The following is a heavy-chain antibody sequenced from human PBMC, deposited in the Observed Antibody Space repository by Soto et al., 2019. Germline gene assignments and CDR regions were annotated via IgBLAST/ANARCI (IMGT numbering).Heavy chain of an antibody. CDR2: TYYRSKWYN. D-gene: IGHD3-9*01. V-gene: IGHV6-1*01. Sequence: QPHSLTCAIAGGRVCRYNAACNWMEQTPSVGLEWLGRTYYRSKWYNDYAVSVKSRITINPDTSKNQFSLKLSSVTAADTAVYDCARAGFGYYDTLTGYPPGMDVGGDGTTGTV. CDR3: ARAGFGYYDTLTGYPPGMDV. J-gene: IGHJ6*02. CDR1: GGRVCRYNAA.